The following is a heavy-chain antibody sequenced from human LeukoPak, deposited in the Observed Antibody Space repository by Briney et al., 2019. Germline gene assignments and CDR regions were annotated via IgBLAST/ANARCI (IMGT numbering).Heavy chain of an antibody. D-gene: IGHD6-19*01. Sequence: GGFLKLSCAASGFPFSSYAMSWVRQAPGKGLEWVSGISGSGGNTYYADSVKGRFTISRDNSKNTLYVQMNSLRAEDTAVYFCAKDLLYNSGWNSFDYWGQGTLVTVSS. CDR3: AKDLLYNSGWNSFDY. CDR1: GFPFSSYA. J-gene: IGHJ4*02. V-gene: IGHV3-23*01. CDR2: ISGSGGNT.